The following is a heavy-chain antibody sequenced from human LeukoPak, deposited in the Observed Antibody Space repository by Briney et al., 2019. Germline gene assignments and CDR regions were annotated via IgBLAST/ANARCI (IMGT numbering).Heavy chain of an antibody. CDR1: GYTFTSYY. CDR3: ARDTYYGDYVY. CDR2: INPSGGST. V-gene: IGHV1-46*01. Sequence: GASVKVSCKASGYTFTSYYMHWARPAPGQGLEWMGIINPSGGSTSYAQKFQGRVTMTRDTSTSTVYMELSRLRSEDTAVYYCARDTYYGDYVYWGQGTLVTVSS. J-gene: IGHJ4*02. D-gene: IGHD4-17*01.